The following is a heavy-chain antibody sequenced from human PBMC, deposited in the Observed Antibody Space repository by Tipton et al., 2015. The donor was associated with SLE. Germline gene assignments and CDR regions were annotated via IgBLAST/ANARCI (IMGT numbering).Heavy chain of an antibody. CDR2: IYHSGST. Sequence: LRLSCAVSGYSISSGYYWGWIRQPPGKGLEWIGSIYHSGSTYYNPSLKSRVTISVDTSTNQFSLKLSSVTAADTAVYYCARGPYYYDSSRDWGQGTLVTVSS. CDR1: GYSISSGYY. D-gene: IGHD3-22*01. V-gene: IGHV4-38-2*01. CDR3: ARGPYYYDSSRD. J-gene: IGHJ3*01.